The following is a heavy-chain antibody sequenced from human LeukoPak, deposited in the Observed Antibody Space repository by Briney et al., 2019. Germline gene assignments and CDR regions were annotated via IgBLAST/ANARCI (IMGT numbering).Heavy chain of an antibody. CDR1: GGSISSYY. D-gene: IGHD4-23*01. CDR3: ARVNGSKGYYFDY. J-gene: IGHJ4*02. Sequence: PSETLSLTCTVSGGSISSYYWSWIRQPPGKGLEWIGYIYYSGSTNYNPSLKSRVTISVDTSKNQFSLKLSSVTAADTAVYYCARVNGSKGYYFDYWGQGTLVTVSS. CDR2: IYYSGST. V-gene: IGHV4-59*01.